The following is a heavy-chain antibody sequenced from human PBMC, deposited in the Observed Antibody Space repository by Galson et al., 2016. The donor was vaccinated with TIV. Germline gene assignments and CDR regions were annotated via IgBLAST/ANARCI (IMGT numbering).Heavy chain of an antibody. CDR3: AREGRGGAYPNNFDF. CDR2: IYSNDDT. CDR1: GFTFRNYG. V-gene: IGHV3-53*01. J-gene: IGHJ4*02. D-gene: IGHD4/OR15-4a*01. Sequence: SLRLSCAASGFTFRNYGMIWVRQAPGRGLEWVSLIYSNDDTHHAESVQGRFSISRDTSKNTIYLQMNNLRVEDTAVYYCAREGRGGAYPNNFDFWGQGTLVTVSS.